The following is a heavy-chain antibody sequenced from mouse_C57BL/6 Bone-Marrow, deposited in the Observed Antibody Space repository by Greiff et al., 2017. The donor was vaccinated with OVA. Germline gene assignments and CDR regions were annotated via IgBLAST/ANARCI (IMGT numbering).Heavy chain of an antibody. Sequence: VQLQQSGAELARPGASVKLSCKASGYTFTSYGISWVKQRTGQGLEWIGEIYPRSGNTYYTEKFKGKATLTADKSSSTAYMELRSLTSEDSAVYFCAQEGGGYGSSYDFDYWGQGTTLTVSS. V-gene: IGHV1-81*01. J-gene: IGHJ2*01. CDR3: AQEGGGYGSSYDFDY. CDR2: IYPRSGNT. CDR1: GYTFTSYG. D-gene: IGHD1-1*01.